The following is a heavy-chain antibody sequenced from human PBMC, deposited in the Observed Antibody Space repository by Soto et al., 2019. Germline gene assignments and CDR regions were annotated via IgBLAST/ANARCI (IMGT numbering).Heavy chain of an antibody. Sequence: QVQLVQSGAEVKKPGSSVKVSCKASGGTFSSYAISWVRQAPGQGLEWMGGIIPIFGTANYAQKFQGRVTSTADESTSTAYMELSSLRSEDTAVYYCARGLKVGYCSGGSCYGSDYWGQGTLVTVSS. CDR1: GGTFSSYA. CDR3: ARGLKVGYCSGGSCYGSDY. V-gene: IGHV1-69*01. D-gene: IGHD2-15*01. J-gene: IGHJ4*02. CDR2: IIPIFGTA.